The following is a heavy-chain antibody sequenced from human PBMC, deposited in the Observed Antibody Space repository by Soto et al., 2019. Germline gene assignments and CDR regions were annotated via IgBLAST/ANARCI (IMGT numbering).Heavy chain of an antibody. V-gene: IGHV6-1*01. CDR1: GDSVSSNSAA. CDR3: VRAGIAVAGTPPYYYYGMDV. D-gene: IGHD6-19*01. J-gene: IGHJ6*02. CDR2: TYYRSKWYN. Sequence: SQTLSLTCAISGDSVSSNSAAWNWIRQSPSRGLEWLGRTYYRSKWYNDYAVSVKSRITINPDTSKNQFSLQLNSVTPEDTAVYYCVRAGIAVAGTPPYYYYGMDVWGQGTTVTVSS.